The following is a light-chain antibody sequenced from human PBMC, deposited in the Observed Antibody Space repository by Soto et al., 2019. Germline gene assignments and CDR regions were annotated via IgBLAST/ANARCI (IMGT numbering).Light chain of an antibody. Sequence: EIVLTQSPGTRSWSPGERATLSCRASQSVSSSDLAWYQQKPGQAPRLLIYGASSRATGIPDRFSGSGSGTDFTLTISRLEPEDFAVYYCQQYGSSPQTFGQGTKLEIK. CDR2: GAS. CDR1: QSVSSSD. J-gene: IGKJ2*01. CDR3: QQYGSSPQT. V-gene: IGKV3-20*01.